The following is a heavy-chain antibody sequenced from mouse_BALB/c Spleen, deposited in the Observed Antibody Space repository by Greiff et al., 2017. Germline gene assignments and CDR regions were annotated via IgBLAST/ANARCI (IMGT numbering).Heavy chain of an antibody. J-gene: IGHJ4*01. V-gene: IGHV5-6*02. CDR3: ARDYGSSYRAMDY. Sequence: EVKLVESGGDLVKPGGSLKLSCAASGFTFSSYGMSWVRQTPDKRLEWVATISSGGSYTYYPDSVKGRFTISRDNAKNTLYLQMSSLRSEDTAMYYCARDYGSSYRAMDYWGQGTSVTVSS. CDR2: ISSGGSYT. D-gene: IGHD1-1*01. CDR1: GFTFSSYG.